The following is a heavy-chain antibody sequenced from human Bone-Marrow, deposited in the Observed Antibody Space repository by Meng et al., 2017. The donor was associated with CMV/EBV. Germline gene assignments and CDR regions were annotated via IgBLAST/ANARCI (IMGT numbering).Heavy chain of an antibody. CDR2: IYYSGST. CDR1: GGSVSSGSYY. J-gene: IGHJ4*02. CDR3: ARGRGSYRSFDY. D-gene: IGHD3-16*02. V-gene: IGHV4-61*01. Sequence: GSLRLSCTVSGGSVSSGSYYWGWIRQPPGKGLEWIGYIYYSGSTNYNPSLKSRVTISVDTSKNQFSLKLSSVTAADTAVYYCARGRGSYRSFDYWGQGTLVTVSS.